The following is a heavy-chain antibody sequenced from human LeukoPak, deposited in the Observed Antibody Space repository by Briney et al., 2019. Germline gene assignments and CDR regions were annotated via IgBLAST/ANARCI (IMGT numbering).Heavy chain of an antibody. CDR3: SAILYH. J-gene: IGHJ4*02. CDR2: INQDGSET. CDR1: KFTSGHSFTNYW. D-gene: IGHD2-2*01. Sequence: GGSLRLSCLASKFTSGHSFTNYWMSWVRQAPGKGLEWVANINQDGSETYYVDSVKGRFTMSRDNAKKSVSLQMNGLRADDTAIYYCSAILYHWGQGTLVTVSS. V-gene: IGHV3-7*01.